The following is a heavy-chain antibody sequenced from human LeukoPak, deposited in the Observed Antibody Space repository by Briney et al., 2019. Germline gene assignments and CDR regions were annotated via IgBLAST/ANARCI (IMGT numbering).Heavy chain of an antibody. CDR3: VRLRRNSDRSGYYYFYNY. Sequence: KPGGSLRLSSAASGFTFSDYSINRVRQAPGEGLEWVSSINPNSTSIYYADAVKGRFTISRDNAKSSLYLQMNSLRAEDTARYYCVRLRRNSDRSGYYYFYNYWGQGIQVTVSS. J-gene: IGHJ4*02. CDR1: GFTFSDYS. D-gene: IGHD3-22*01. CDR2: INPNSTSI. V-gene: IGHV3-21*01.